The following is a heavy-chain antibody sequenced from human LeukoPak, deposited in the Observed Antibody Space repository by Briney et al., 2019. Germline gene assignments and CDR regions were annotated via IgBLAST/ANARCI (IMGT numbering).Heavy chain of an antibody. CDR2: IHDDGST. J-gene: IGHJ4*02. CDR1: GGSIDSNF. V-gene: IGHV4-59*01. D-gene: IGHD3-10*01. Sequence: PSETLSLTCTVSGGSIDSNFWSWIRQPPGKGLEWMGYIHDDGSTNFNPSLQSRVIISVDTSKSQFSLRRSSVTAADTAVYYCARSYYYGSGNVVFDHWGQGSLVTVSS. CDR3: ARSYYYGSGNVVFDH.